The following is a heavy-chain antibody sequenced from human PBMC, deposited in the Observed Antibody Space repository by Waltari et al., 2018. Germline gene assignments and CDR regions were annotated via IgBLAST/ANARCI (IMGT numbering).Heavy chain of an antibody. J-gene: IGHJ4*02. CDR1: GFTFRTYG. D-gene: IGHD1-1*01. Sequence: QVQLVESGGGAVQPGRSLSLSCAASGFTFRTYGMHWVRQAPGKGLEWVALISYDGSKTDYGASVKGRFTISRDDSHNTLYLQMHSLRPEDTAVYFCAKDLDTETTTLSDWGQGTLVTASA. CDR3: AKDLDTETTTLSD. CDR2: ISYDGSKT. V-gene: IGHV3-30*18.